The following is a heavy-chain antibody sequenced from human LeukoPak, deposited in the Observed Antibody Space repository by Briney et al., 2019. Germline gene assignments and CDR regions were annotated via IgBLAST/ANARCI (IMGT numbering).Heavy chain of an antibody. J-gene: IGHJ6*03. CDR2: ISAYNGNT. CDR3: ARSPRLYYDFWSGYPNDYYYYMDV. V-gene: IGHV1-18*01. Sequence: ASVKVSCKASGYTFTSYGISWVRQAPGQGLEWMGWISAYNGNTNYAQKLQGRVTMTTDTSTSTAYMELRSLRSDDTAVYYCARSPRLYYDFWSGYPNDYYYYMDVWGKGTTVTVSS. D-gene: IGHD3-3*01. CDR1: GYTFTSYG.